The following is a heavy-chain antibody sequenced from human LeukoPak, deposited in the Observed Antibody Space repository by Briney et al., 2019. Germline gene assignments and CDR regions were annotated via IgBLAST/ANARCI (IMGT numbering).Heavy chain of an antibody. V-gene: IGHV3-30*02. D-gene: IGHD3-10*01. CDR1: GFTFSSYG. Sequence: PGGSLRLSCAASGFTFSSYGMHWVRQAPGKGLEWVAYIQYDGSNQQYADSVKGRFTISRDNAKNSLYLQMNSLRAEDTAVYYCARGTQGGLLWFGELLDTAYYYMDVWGKGTTVTVSS. J-gene: IGHJ6*03. CDR2: IQYDGSNQ. CDR3: ARGTQGGLLWFGELLDTAYYYMDV.